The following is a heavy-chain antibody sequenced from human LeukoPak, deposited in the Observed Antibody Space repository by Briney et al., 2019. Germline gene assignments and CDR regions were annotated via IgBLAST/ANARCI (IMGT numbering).Heavy chain of an antibody. D-gene: IGHD6-13*01. CDR2: ILPGGDDT. CDR1: GFTFSSYA. CDR3: AKAWPAAGTFDS. J-gene: IGHJ4*02. Sequence: GGALRLSCAASGFTFSSYAMPWVRQAAGKGLEWVSTILPGGDDTYYAESVKGRVPISRDTSKNTLYLQMNTLRGEDTAVYYCAKAWPAAGTFDSWGQGSLVTVSS. V-gene: IGHV3-23*01.